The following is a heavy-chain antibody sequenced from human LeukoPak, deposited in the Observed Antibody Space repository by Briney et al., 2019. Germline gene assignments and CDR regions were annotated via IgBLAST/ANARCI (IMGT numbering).Heavy chain of an antibody. CDR3: AKDRDAVYGDYVH. Sequence: PGGSLRLSCAGSGFTFFIQAMSWVRQAPGKGLEWVSSITVSGRSTVYAASVKGRFTTSRDNSKYILNLHMSSLRAEDTAVDYCAKDRDAVYGDYVHWGQGTLVTVSS. CDR1: GFTFFIQA. CDR2: ITVSGRST. V-gene: IGHV3-23*01. D-gene: IGHD4-17*01. J-gene: IGHJ4*02.